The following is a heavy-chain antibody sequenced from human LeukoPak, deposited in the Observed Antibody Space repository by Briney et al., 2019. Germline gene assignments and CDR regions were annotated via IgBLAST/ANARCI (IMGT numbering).Heavy chain of an antibody. CDR2: IYSGGYSGGGP. J-gene: IGHJ4*02. CDR1: GFIVSSNH. V-gene: IGHV3-66*01. D-gene: IGHD5-24*01. Sequence: GGSLRLSCAVSGFIVSSNHMTWVRQAPGKGLEWVSVIYSGGYSGGGPFYADSVKGRFTTSRNSSKHALFLQMNSLRAEDTAVYYCARDVYGDGYNSFDYWGLGILVTVSS. CDR3: ARDVYGDGYNSFDY.